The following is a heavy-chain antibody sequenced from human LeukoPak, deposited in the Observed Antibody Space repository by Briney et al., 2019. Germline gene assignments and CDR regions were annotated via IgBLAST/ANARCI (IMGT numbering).Heavy chain of an antibody. D-gene: IGHD2-2*01. CDR1: GYTFIGYY. Sequence: GASVKVSCKTSGYTFIGYYIHWVRQAPGQGLEWMGWIDPNSGDTNYAQKSQDRVTMTRDTSISTAYMELSRLRSDDTAVYYCARVVYSLGYCSSTSCPNWFDPWGQGTLVTVSS. J-gene: IGHJ5*02. CDR2: IDPNSGDT. CDR3: ARVVYSLGYCSSTSCPNWFDP. V-gene: IGHV1-2*02.